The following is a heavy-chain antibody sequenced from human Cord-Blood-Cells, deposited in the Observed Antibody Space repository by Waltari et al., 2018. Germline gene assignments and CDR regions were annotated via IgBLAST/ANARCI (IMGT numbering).Heavy chain of an antibody. J-gene: IGHJ4*02. V-gene: IGHV4-39*01. CDR1: GGSISSSSYY. CDR2: IYYSGST. D-gene: IGHD3-9*01. CDR3: ARLVRYFDWPPRDY. Sequence: QLQLQESGPGLVKPSETLSPTCTVSGGSISSSSYYWGWIRQPPGKGLEWIGSIYYSGSTYYNPSLKSRVTISVDTSKNQFSLKLSSVTAADTAVYYCARLVRYFDWPPRDYWGQGTLVTVSS.